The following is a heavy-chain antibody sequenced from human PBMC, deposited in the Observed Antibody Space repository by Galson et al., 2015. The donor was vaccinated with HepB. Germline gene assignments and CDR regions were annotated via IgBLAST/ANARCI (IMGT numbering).Heavy chain of an antibody. CDR1: GYTSADYY. V-gene: IGHV1-69-2*01. D-gene: IGHD3-22*01. CDR3: ATVSPKYYYDGSGYNDAFDI. J-gene: IGHJ3*02. CDR2: VDLEDGET. Sequence: VKVSCKVSGYTSADYYMHWVQQAPGKGLEWMGLVDLEDGETIYEEKFQGRVTISADTSTDTAYMELSSLRSEDTAVYYCATVSPKYYYDGSGYNDAFDIWGQGTMVTVSS.